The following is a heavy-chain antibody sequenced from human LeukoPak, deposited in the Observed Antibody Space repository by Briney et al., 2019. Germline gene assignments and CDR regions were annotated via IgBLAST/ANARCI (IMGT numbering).Heavy chain of an antibody. V-gene: IGHV3-23*01. CDR2: ISGSGGST. CDR1: GFTFRSHA. J-gene: IGHJ6*04. CDR3: AKDHLSYYYGSGPPLMGGMDV. D-gene: IGHD3-10*01. Sequence: GGALRLSCGASGFTFRSHAMSWVRKARGKGLEWVSAISGSGGSTYYADSVQGRFTITRDNSTSTPYLQMNSLRAEDTAVYYCAKDHLSYYYGSGPPLMGGMDVWGKGTTVTVSS.